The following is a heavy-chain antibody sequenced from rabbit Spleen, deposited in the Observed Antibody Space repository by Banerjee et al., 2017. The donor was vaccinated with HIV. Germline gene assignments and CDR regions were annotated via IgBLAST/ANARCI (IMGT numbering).Heavy chain of an antibody. D-gene: IGHD1-1*01. CDR1: GIDFSRYYY. CDR2: IYAGSSGTT. Sequence: QSLEESGGGLVKPGGTLTLTCKASGIDFSRYYYMCWVRQAPGKGLEWIACIYAGSSGTTYYASWAKGRFTISKTSSTTVTLQMTSLTAADTATYFCARDTSSSFSSYGMDLWGPGTLVTVS. V-gene: IGHV1S40*01. CDR3: ARDTSSSFSSYGMDL. J-gene: IGHJ6*01.